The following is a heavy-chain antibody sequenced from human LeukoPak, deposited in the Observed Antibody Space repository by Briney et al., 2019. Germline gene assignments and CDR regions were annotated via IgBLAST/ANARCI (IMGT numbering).Heavy chain of an antibody. CDR3: ARSLDGYNWFGAFDI. CDR1: GGSISSYY. V-gene: IGHV4-59*08. CDR2: IYYSGST. D-gene: IGHD5-12*01. Sequence: SETLSLTCTASGGSISSYYWSWIRQPPGKGLEWIGYIYYSGSTNYNPSLKSRVTISVDTSKNQFSLKLSSVTAADTAVYYCARSLDGYNWFGAFDIWGQGTMVTVSS. J-gene: IGHJ3*02.